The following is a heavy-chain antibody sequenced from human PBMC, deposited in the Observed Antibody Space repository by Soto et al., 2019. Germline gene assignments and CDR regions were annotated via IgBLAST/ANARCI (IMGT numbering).Heavy chain of an antibody. Sequence: PGESLKISCKGSGYSFTSYWISWVRQMPGKGLEWMGRIDPSDSYTNYSPSFQGHVTISADKSISTAYLEWSSLKASDTAMYYCARLLPELGVVPAAMISWGQGTLVTVSS. D-gene: IGHD2-2*01. J-gene: IGHJ4*02. V-gene: IGHV5-10-1*01. CDR1: GYSFTSYW. CDR3: ARLLPELGVVPAAMIS. CDR2: IDPSDSYT.